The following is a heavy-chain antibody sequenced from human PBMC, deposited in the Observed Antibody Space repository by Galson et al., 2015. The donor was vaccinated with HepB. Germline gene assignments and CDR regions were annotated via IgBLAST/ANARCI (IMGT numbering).Heavy chain of an antibody. CDR2: IYYSGST. V-gene: IGHV4-59*01. D-gene: IGHD6-13*01. Sequence: LSLTCTVSGGSISSYYWSWIRQPPGKGLEWIGYIYYSGSTNYNPSLKSRVTISVDTTKNQFSLKLSSVTAADTAVYYCARDKSSSWLGDYYYYGMDVWGQGTTVTVSS. CDR3: ARDKSSSWLGDYYYYGMDV. J-gene: IGHJ6*02. CDR1: GGSISSYY.